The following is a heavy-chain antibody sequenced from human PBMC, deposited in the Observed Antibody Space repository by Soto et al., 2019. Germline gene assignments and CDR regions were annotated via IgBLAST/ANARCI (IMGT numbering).Heavy chain of an antibody. CDR2: ISSSSSTI. D-gene: IGHD3-10*01. J-gene: IGHJ6*03. CDR3: ARVGGVRGIPGYYYYMDV. V-gene: IGHV3-48*01. Sequence: PGGALRLCCAACGFTVSSYSMNWVRQAPGKGLEWVSYISSSSSTIYYADSVKGRFTISRDNAKNSLYLQMNSLRAEDTAVYYCARVGGVRGIPGYYYYMDVWGKGTTVTVSS. CDR1: GFTVSSYS.